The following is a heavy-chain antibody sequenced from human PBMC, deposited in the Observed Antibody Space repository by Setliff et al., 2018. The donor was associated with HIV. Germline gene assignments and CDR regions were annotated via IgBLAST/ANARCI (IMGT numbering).Heavy chain of an antibody. V-gene: IGHV2-5*02. CDR1: GGSISSHYWS. J-gene: IGHJ4*02. CDR2: IYWDDNK. D-gene: IGHD4-17*01. CDR3: AHRRDYGDYSYYFDY. Sequence: TLSLTCSVSGGSISSHYWSWIRQPPGKALEWLSVIYWDDNKRYSPSLKSRLTITKDTSKNQVVLTMTNMDPVDTATYYCAHRRDYGDYSYYFDYWGQGTLVTVSS.